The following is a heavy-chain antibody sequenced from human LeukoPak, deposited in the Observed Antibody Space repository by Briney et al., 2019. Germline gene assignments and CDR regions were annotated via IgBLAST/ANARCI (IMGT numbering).Heavy chain of an antibody. Sequence: SETLSLTCAVYGGSFSGYYWSWIRQPPGKGLEWIGEIYHSGSTNYNPSLKSRVTISVDKSKNQFSLKLSSVTAADTAVYYCAVERYAFDIWGQGTMVTVSS. CDR3: AVERYAFDI. CDR2: IYHSGST. D-gene: IGHD3-3*01. J-gene: IGHJ3*02. CDR1: GGSFSGYY. V-gene: IGHV4-34*01.